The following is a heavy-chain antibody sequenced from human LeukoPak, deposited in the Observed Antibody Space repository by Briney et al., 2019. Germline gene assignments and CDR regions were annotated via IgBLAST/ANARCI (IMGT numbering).Heavy chain of an antibody. CDR3: AKCSGEHQLLEEPTYFDY. CDR1: GFTFSSYG. J-gene: IGHJ4*02. CDR2: IRYDGSNK. Sequence: PGGSLRLSCAASGFTFSSYGMHWFRQAPGKGLEWVAFIRYDGSNKYYADSVKGRFTISRDNSKNTLYLQMNSLRAEDTAVYYCAKCSGEHQLLEEPTYFDYWGQGTLVTVSS. D-gene: IGHD2-2*01. V-gene: IGHV3-30*02.